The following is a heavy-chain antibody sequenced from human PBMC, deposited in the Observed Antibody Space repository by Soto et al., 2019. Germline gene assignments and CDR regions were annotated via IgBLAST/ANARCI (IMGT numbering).Heavy chain of an antibody. CDR3: ARVDYDFWSGSSPSNYGMDV. Sequence: PSATLSLTCAFSGGSISSSNWWSWVRQPPGKGLEWIGEIYHSGSTNYNPSLKSRVTISVDKSKNQFSLNLSSVTAADTAVYYCARVDYDFWSGSSPSNYGMDVWGQGTTVTVSS. D-gene: IGHD3-3*01. CDR2: IYHSGST. V-gene: IGHV4-4*02. CDR1: GGSISSSNW. J-gene: IGHJ6*02.